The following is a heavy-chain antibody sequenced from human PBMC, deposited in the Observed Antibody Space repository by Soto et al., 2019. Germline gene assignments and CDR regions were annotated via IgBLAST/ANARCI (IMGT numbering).Heavy chain of an antibody. J-gene: IGHJ6*03. CDR3: ARVVTITSLWFGELLPPGYYYYYYMDV. CDR1: GGSFSGYY. CDR2: INHSGST. Sequence: QVQLQQWGAGLLKPSETLSLTCAVYGGSFSGYYWSWIRQPPGKGLEWIGEINHSGSTNYNPSLKGRVTISVDTAKNQFSLKLSSVTAADTAVYYCARVVTITSLWFGELLPPGYYYYYYMDVWGKGTTVTVSS. D-gene: IGHD3-10*01. V-gene: IGHV4-34*01.